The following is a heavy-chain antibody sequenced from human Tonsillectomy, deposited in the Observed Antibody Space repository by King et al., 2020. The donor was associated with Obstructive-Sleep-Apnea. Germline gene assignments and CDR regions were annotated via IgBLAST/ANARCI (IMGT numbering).Heavy chain of an antibody. V-gene: IGHV4-39*07. D-gene: IGHD3-16*01. CDR1: GGSITSSNYY. CDR3: ARLGYYDFVRGTYPSWFDP. J-gene: IGHJ5*02. CDR2: IYYSGNT. Sequence: PLQESGPGLVKPSETLSLTCTVSGGSITSSNYYWGWIRPPPGKGLEWIGSIYYSGNTYYNPSLNSRVTILVHTSKNQFSLRLSSVTAADTAVYYCARLGYYDFVRGTYPSWFDPWGQGTLVTVSS.